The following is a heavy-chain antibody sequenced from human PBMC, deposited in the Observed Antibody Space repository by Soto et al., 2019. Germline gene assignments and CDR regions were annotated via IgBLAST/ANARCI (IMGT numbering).Heavy chain of an antibody. Sequence: SETLSLTCAVYGGSFSGYYWSWIRQPTGKGLEWIGEINHSGSTNYNPSLKSRVTISVDTSKKQFSLKLSSVTAADTAVYYCARGGLIFGVVILNWFDPGGQGTLVTVSS. CDR1: GGSFSGYY. J-gene: IGHJ5*02. CDR2: INHSGST. V-gene: IGHV4-34*01. CDR3: ARGGLIFGVVILNWFDP. D-gene: IGHD3-3*01.